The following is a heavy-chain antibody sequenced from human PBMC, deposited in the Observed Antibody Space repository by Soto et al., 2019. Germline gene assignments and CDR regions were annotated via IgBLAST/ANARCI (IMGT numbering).Heavy chain of an antibody. J-gene: IGHJ6*04. V-gene: IGHV1-2*04. CDR2: INPNSGGT. CDR3: ARMFFYDSSGYQTMVGYYYGMDV. D-gene: IGHD3-22*01. CDR1: GYTFTGYY. Sequence: ASVKVSCKASGYTFTGYYMHWVRQAPGQGLEWMGWINPNSGGTNYAQKFQGWVTMTRDTSISTAYMELSRLRSDDTAVYYCARMFFYDSSGYQTMVGYYYGMDVWGKGTTVTVSS.